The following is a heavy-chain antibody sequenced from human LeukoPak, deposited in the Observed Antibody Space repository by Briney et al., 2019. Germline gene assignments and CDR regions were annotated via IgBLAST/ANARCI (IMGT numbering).Heavy chain of an antibody. CDR2: IYYSGST. V-gene: IGHV4-30-4*01. CDR1: GGSISSGDYY. J-gene: IGHJ4*02. CDR3: ARASNKDYYDSSGYYYDY. D-gene: IGHD3-22*01. Sequence: SETLSLTCTVSGGSISSGDYYWSWIRQPPGKGLEWIGYIYYSGSTYYNPSLKSRVTISVDTPKNQFSLKLSSVTAADTAVYYCARASNKDYYDSSGYYYDYWGQGTLVTVSS.